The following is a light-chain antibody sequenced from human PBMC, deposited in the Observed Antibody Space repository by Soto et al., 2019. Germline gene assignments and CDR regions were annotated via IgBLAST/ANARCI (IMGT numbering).Light chain of an antibody. V-gene: IGKV3-15*01. J-gene: IGKJ1*01. Sequence: IVLTQSPGTLSVSPGERATLSCRASQSVSNNYLAWYQQKPGQAPRLLIYGASTRATDIPARFSASGAGTEFTLTLTSLQSADFAVYFCQHGRTFGPGTKVDIK. CDR2: GAS. CDR3: QHGRT. CDR1: QSVSNN.